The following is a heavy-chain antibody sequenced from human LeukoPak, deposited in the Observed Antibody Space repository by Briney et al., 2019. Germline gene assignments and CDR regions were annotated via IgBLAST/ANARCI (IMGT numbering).Heavy chain of an antibody. J-gene: IGHJ6*02. CDR1: GFTFGSYS. CDR2: ISSSSSYI. Sequence: GGSLRLSCAASGFTFGSYSMNWVRQAPGKGLEWVSSISSSSSYIYYADSVKGRFTISRDNAKNSLYLQMNSLRAEDTAVYYCARDSLEWELLRDYYYGMDVWGQGTTVTVSS. CDR3: ARDSLEWELLRDYYYGMDV. V-gene: IGHV3-21*01. D-gene: IGHD1-26*01.